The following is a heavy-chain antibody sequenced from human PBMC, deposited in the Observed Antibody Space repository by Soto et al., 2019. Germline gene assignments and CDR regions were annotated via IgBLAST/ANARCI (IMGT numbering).Heavy chain of an antibody. V-gene: IGHV1-69*06. J-gene: IGHJ4*02. CDR2: IIPIFGTA. Sequence: QVQLVQSGAEVQKPGSSVKVSCKASGGTFSSYAISWVRQAPGQGLEWMGGIIPIFGTANYAQKFQGRVTITADKSTRTAYMGLSSLRSEDTAVYYCARGRKPGIAVAGGDYWGQGTLVTVSS. CDR3: ARGRKPGIAVAGGDY. CDR1: GGTFSSYA. D-gene: IGHD6-19*01.